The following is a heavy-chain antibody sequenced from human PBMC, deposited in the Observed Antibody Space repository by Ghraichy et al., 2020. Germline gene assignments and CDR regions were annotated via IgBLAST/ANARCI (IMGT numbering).Heavy chain of an antibody. D-gene: IGHD1-26*01. V-gene: IGHV3-30*03. J-gene: IGHJ4*02. Sequence: GESLNISCKASGFPFSRYGMHWVRRAPGKGLEWVALRSPDKETKFYADSVRGRFTVSRDDSKSTLFLRMSNLRPKDTGMYYCARGDDGSPDSWGPGTLVIVSS. CDR3: ARGDDGSPDS. CDR1: GFPFSRYG. CDR2: RSPDKETK.